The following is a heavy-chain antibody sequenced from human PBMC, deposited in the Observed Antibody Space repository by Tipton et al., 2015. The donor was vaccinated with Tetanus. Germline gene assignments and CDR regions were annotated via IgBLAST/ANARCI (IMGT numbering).Heavy chain of an antibody. J-gene: IGHJ2*01. CDR3: ARERIRLIGEVVFRFFDV. CDR1: GSSITSTTHY. Sequence: TLSLTCTVSGSSITSTTHYWGWIRQAPGKGLEWIGIIYYSGSTYYNASLRSRVTISLDTSTSQFSLSLTSATAADTAVYYCARERIRLIGEVVFRFFDVWGRGTLVTVSS. D-gene: IGHD3-3*02. CDR2: IYYSGST. V-gene: IGHV4-39*07.